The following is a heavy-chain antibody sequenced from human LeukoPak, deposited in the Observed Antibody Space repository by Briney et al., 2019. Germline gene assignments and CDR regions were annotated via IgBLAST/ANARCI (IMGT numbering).Heavy chain of an antibody. CDR1: GFTFTNYA. J-gene: IGHJ4*02. CDR3: AKEGKLLWFGELSSQYYFDY. Sequence: PGGSLRLSCAASGFTFTNYAMSWVRQAPGKGLEWVSTISGSGGVTYYADSVKGRFTISRDNSKNTLYLQMNSLRVEDTAVYYCAKEGKLLWFGELSSQYYFDYWGQGTLVTVSS. CDR2: ISGSGGVT. V-gene: IGHV3-23*01. D-gene: IGHD3-10*01.